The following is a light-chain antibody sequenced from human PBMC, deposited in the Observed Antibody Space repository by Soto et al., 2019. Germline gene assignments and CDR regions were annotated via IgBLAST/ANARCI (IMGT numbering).Light chain of an antibody. CDR1: QIVNSND. CDR3: QQYDSSPYT. Sequence: EIVLTQSPDTLSLSPGERATLSCRASQIVNSNDLAWYQHKPGQAPRLLIYGASSRPGGIPDKFSGIRSGTYFTFTINKLDPEDFAEYYCQQYDSSPYTFGQGTKLEI. V-gene: IGKV3-20*01. J-gene: IGKJ2*01. CDR2: GAS.